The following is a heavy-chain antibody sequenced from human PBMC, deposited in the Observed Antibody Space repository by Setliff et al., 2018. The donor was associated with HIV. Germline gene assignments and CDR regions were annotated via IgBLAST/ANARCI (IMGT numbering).Heavy chain of an antibody. CDR1: GFAFSSYA. CDR2: IWYDGSNK. CDR3: ARDVPTYCSSINCYDTMNQNWFDP. J-gene: IGHJ5*02. D-gene: IGHD2-2*01. V-gene: IGHV3-30*04. Sequence: PGGSLRLSCAVSGFAFSSYAMHWVRQAPGKGLEWVAVIWYDGSNKYYADSVKGRFTISRDNSRNTFFVQMNSLRPEDTAVYYCARDVPTYCSSINCYDTMNQNWFDPWGQGTLVTVSS.